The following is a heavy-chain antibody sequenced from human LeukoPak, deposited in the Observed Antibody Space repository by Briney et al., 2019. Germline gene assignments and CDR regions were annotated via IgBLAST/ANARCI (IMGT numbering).Heavy chain of an antibody. CDR2: ISWNSGSI. D-gene: IGHD3-22*01. Sequence: GRSLRLSCAASGFTFDDYAMHWVRQAPGKGLEWASGISWNSGSIGYADSVKGRFTISRDNAKNSLYLQMNSLRAEDTALYYCAKDIYYYDSSATFDYWGQGTLVTVSS. J-gene: IGHJ4*02. CDR3: AKDIYYYDSSATFDY. V-gene: IGHV3-9*01. CDR1: GFTFDDYA.